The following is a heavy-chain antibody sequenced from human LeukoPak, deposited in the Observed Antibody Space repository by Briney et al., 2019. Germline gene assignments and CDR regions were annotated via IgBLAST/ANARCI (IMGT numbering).Heavy chain of an antibody. D-gene: IGHD3-9*01. J-gene: IGHJ4*02. V-gene: IGHV1-69*04. CDR2: IIPILGIA. CDR3: ARDQALRYFDWLLYFDY. CDR1: GYTFTSYG. Sequence: RASVKVSCKASGYTFTSYGISWVRQAPGQGLEWMGRIIPILGIANYAQKFQGRVTITADKSTSTAYMELSSLRSEDTAVYYCARDQALRYFDWLLYFDYWGQGTLVTVSS.